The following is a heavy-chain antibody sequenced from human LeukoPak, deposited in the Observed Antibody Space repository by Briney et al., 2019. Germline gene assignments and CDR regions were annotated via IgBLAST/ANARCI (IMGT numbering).Heavy chain of an antibody. V-gene: IGHV3-53*01. Sequence: GVSLRLSCAASGFTVSSNYMSWVRQAPGKGLEWVSVIYSGGSTYYADSVKGRFTISRDNSKNTLYLQMNSLRAEDTAVYYCARVYSSSWYLGYWGQGTLVTVSS. D-gene: IGHD6-13*01. CDR2: IYSGGST. J-gene: IGHJ4*02. CDR1: GFTVSSNY. CDR3: ARVYSSSWYLGY.